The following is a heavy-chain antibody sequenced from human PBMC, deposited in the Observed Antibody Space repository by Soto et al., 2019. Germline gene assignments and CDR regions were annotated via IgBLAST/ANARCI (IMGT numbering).Heavy chain of an antibody. CDR3: ARRGEG. CDR1: GFSFSGSA. V-gene: IGHV3-73*01. CDR2: IRSKGNNHAS. Sequence: EVQLVESGGGLVQPGGSLKLSCAASGFSFSGSAMHWVRQASGKGLEWVGRIRSKGNNHASAYAASVKGRFIISRADSKNTAYLQMNRLTTEDTAVYYCARRGEGWGQGTLVTVST. J-gene: IGHJ4*02. D-gene: IGHD3-10*01.